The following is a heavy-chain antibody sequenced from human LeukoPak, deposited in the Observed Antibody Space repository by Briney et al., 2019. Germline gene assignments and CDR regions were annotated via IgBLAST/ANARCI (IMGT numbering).Heavy chain of an antibody. CDR1: GGSISNYY. D-gene: IGHD3-22*01. CDR2: IYTSGST. Sequence: SETLSLTCTVSGGSISNYYWSWIRQPAGKGLEWIGRIYTSGSTNYNPSLKSRVTMSVDTSKNQFSLKLSSVTAADTAVYYCARVRYDSSGYYSIFDSWGQGTLVTVSS. J-gene: IGHJ4*02. V-gene: IGHV4-4*07. CDR3: ARVRYDSSGYYSIFDS.